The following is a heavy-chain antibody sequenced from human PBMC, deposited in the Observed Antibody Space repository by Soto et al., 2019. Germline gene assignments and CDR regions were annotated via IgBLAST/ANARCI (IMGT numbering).Heavy chain of an antibody. D-gene: IGHD2-2*01. Sequence: EVQLVESGGGLVQPGRSLRLSCAASGFTFDDYAMHWVRQAPGKGLEWVSGISWNSGSIGYADCVKGRFTISRDNAKNSLYLQMNTLRAEDTALYYCAKDRGYCSSTSCSRDYYYYGMDVWGQGTTVTVSS. CDR3: AKDRGYCSSTSCSRDYYYYGMDV. V-gene: IGHV3-9*01. CDR1: GFTFDDYA. J-gene: IGHJ6*02. CDR2: ISWNSGSI.